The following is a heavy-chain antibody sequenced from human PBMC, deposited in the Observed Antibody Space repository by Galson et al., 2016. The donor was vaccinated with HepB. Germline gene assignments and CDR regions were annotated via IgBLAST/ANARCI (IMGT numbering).Heavy chain of an antibody. V-gene: IGHV3-11*01. J-gene: IGHJ4*02. Sequence: SLRLSCAASGFTFSDHFMTWIRQAPGKGLEWVSYISSSGSFTDYADSVKGRFTMSRDNAKNSLYLQMNSLRAEDTAVYYCARGEDSSGQNTGYWGQGTLVTVSS. CDR3: ARGEDSSGQNTGY. D-gene: IGHD6-19*01. CDR1: GFTFSDHF. CDR2: ISSSGSFT.